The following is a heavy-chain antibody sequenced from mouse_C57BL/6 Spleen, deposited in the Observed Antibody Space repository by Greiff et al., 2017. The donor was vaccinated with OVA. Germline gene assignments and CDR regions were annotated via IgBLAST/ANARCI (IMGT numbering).Heavy chain of an antibody. D-gene: IGHD1-1*01. V-gene: IGHV5-6*01. CDR3: ARQDYYGSSYRDYAMDY. Sequence: EVQGVESGGDLVKPGGSLKLSCAASGFTFSSYGMSWVRQTPDKRLEWVATISSGGSYTYYPDSVKGRFTISRDNAKNTLYLQMSSLKSEDTAMYYCARQDYYGSSYRDYAMDYWGQGTSVTVSS. J-gene: IGHJ4*01. CDR1: GFTFSSYG. CDR2: ISSGGSYT.